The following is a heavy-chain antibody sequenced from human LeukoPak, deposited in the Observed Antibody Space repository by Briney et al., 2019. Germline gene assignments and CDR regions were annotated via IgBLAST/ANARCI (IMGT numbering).Heavy chain of an antibody. CDR2: IIPIFGTA. D-gene: IGHD1-7*01. CDR1: GGTFSSYA. V-gene: IGHV1-69*13. CDR3: ARGQETGTKYYFDY. J-gene: IGHJ4*02. Sequence: SVKVSRKASGGTFSSYAISWVRQGPGQGLEWMGGIIPIFGTANYAQKFQGRVTITADESTSTAYMELSSLRSEDTAVYYCARGQETGTKYYFDYWGQGTLVTVSS.